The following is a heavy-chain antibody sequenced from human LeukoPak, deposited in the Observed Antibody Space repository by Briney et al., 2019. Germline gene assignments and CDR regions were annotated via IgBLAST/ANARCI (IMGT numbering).Heavy chain of an antibody. CDR2: ISYDGSNK. D-gene: IGHD5-18*01. Sequence: SGGSLRLSCAASGFTFSSYAMHWVRQAPGKGLEWVAVISYDGSNKYYADSVKGRFTISRDNSKNTLYLQMNSLRAEDTAVYYCAREGRWIQLWTLGYWGQGTLVTVSS. CDR3: AREGRWIQLWTLGY. V-gene: IGHV3-30*01. J-gene: IGHJ4*02. CDR1: GFTFSSYA.